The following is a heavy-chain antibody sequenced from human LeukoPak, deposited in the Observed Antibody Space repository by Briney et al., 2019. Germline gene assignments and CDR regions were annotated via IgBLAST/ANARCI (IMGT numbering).Heavy chain of an antibody. CDR1: GFIVSSNY. J-gene: IGHJ4*02. V-gene: IGHV3-66*01. CDR3: AKDSRRVGATHDY. Sequence: GGSLRLSCVASGFIVSSNYMSWVRQAPGKGLEWVSVIYSGASTYYADSVKGRFTISRDNSKNTLYLQMNSLRAEDTAVYYCAKDSRRVGATHDYWGQGTLVTVSS. CDR2: IYSGAST. D-gene: IGHD1-26*01.